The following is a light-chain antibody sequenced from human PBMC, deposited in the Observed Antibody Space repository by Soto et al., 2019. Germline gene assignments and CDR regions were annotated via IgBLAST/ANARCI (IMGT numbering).Light chain of an antibody. CDR2: DAS. J-gene: IGKJ3*01. V-gene: IGKV3-11*01. CDR3: QQRGNWPPT. CDR1: QTVDS. Sequence: EIVLTQSPGTLSLSPGERAILSCRANQTVDSLAWYQQRPGQPPRLLIYDASNRATGIPARFSGSGSGTDFTITVSSLKPEDFAVYYCQQRGNWPPTFGPGTNVDIK.